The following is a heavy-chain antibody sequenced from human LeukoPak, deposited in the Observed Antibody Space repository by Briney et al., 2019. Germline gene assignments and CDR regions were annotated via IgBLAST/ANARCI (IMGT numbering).Heavy chain of an antibody. Sequence: MPSETLSLTCAVSGGTISSSYWSWMRQSPDKGLEWIGYIFHSGSTNYNPSLKSRVTISVDTSKNQFSLKLKSVTSADTAVYYCAGNVRRIAPVYWGRGTLVTVSS. D-gene: IGHD2-21*01. CDR3: AGNVRRIAPVY. J-gene: IGHJ4*02. CDR1: GGTISSSY. V-gene: IGHV4-59*03. CDR2: IFHSGST.